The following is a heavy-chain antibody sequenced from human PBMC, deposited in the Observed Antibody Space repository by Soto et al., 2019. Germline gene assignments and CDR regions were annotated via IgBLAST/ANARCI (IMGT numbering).Heavy chain of an antibody. CDR2: ISGYNGDT. CDR1: GYTFTRYG. D-gene: IGHD2-8*01. CDR3: AKNGQPPYYYYGLDV. J-gene: IGHJ6*02. V-gene: IGHV1-18*01. Sequence: GASVKVSCKASGYTFTRYGISWVRQAPGQGLEWMGWISGYNGDTNYAQKFQGRVSMTIDTPTTTAYMELRSLTSDDTAVYYCAKNGQPPYYYYGLDVWGQGTKVTVSS.